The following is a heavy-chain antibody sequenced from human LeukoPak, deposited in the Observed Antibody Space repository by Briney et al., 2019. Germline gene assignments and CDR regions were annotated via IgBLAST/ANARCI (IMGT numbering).Heavy chain of an antibody. CDR1: GYSFSSYW. Sequence: GESLKISCKGSGYSFSSYWIGWVRQMPGKGLEWMGIIYPGDSDTRYSPSFQGQVTMTRDTSISTAYMELSSLRSDDTAVYYCAKDVGEFCSSRNCYASDYWGQGTLVTVSS. CDR3: AKDVGEFCSSRNCYASDY. J-gene: IGHJ4*02. D-gene: IGHD2-2*01. V-gene: IGHV5-51*01. CDR2: IYPGDSDT.